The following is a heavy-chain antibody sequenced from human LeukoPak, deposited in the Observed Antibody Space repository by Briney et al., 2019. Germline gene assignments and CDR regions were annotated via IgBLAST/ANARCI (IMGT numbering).Heavy chain of an antibody. CDR1: GYTFTSYD. CDR3: ARGNYDGCYFDY. J-gene: IGHJ4*02. CDR2: MTPNSGNT. D-gene: IGHD4-23*01. V-gene: IGHV1-8*01. Sequence: GASVKVSCKATGYTFTSYDINWVRQASGQGLEWMGWMTPNSGNTGYAQKFQGRVTMTRNTSIGTAYMELRSLTSEDAAVYYCARGNYDGCYFDYWGQGTLVTVSS.